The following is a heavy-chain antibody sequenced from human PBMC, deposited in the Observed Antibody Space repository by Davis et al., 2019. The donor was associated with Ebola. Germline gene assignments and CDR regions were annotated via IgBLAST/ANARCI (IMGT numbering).Heavy chain of an antibody. J-gene: IGHJ6*02. V-gene: IGHV4-39*01. Sequence: MPSETLSLTCTVSGGSISSSSYYWGWIRQPSGKGLEWIGSIYYSGSTYYNPSLKRRVTISVDTSKNQSSLKLSFVTAADTAVYYCASRPQYYYGMDVWGQGTTVTVSS. CDR3: ASRPQYYYGMDV. CDR1: GGSISSSSYY. CDR2: IYYSGST.